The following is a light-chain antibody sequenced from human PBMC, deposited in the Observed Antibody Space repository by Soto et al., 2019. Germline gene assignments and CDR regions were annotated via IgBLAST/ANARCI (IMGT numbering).Light chain of an antibody. CDR3: AAWDDSLTVL. Sequence: QSVLTQPPSASGTPGQRVTISCSGSSSNIGSNTVNWYQQLPGTAPKLLTYGNDQRPSGVPDRFSGSKSGTSASLAVSGLQSEDEADYYCAAWDDSLTVLFGGGTKVTVL. V-gene: IGLV1-44*01. CDR1: SSNIGSNT. J-gene: IGLJ2*01. CDR2: GND.